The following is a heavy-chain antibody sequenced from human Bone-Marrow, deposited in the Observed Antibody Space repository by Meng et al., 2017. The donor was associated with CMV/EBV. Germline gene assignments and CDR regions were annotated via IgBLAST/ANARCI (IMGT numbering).Heavy chain of an antibody. J-gene: IGHJ6*02. D-gene: IGHD3-3*01. CDR2: IYYSGST. Sequence: SETLSLTCTVSGGSVSSGSYYWSWIRQPPGKGLEWIGYIYYSGSTNYNPSLKSRVTISVDTSKNQFSLKLSSVTAADTAVYYCARVGYYDFWSGYSFYQSGGMDVWGQGTTVAASS. CDR3: ARVGYYDFWSGYSFYQSGGMDV. CDR1: GGSVSSGSYY. V-gene: IGHV4-61*01.